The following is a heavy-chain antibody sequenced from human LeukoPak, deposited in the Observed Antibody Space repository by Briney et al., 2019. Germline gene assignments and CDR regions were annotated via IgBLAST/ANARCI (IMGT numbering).Heavy chain of an antibody. V-gene: IGHV4-31*03. CDR3: AREWSGGTTPPANWFDP. CDR1: GGSISSGGYY. J-gene: IGHJ5*02. D-gene: IGHD1-1*01. Sequence: PSETLSLTCTVSGGSISSGGYYWSWIRQHPGKGLEWIGYIYYSGSTYYNPSLKSRVTISVDTSKNQFSLKLSSVTAADTAVYHCAREWSGGTTPPANWFDPWGQGTLVTVSS. CDR2: IYYSGST.